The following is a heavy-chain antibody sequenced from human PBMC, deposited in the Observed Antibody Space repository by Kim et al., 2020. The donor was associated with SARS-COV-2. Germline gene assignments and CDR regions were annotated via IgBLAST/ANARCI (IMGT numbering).Heavy chain of an antibody. V-gene: IGHV1-8*01. CDR1: GYTFTSYD. D-gene: IGHD6-6*01. CDR2: MNPNSGNT. Sequence: ASVKVSCKASGYTFTSYDINWVLQATGQGLEWMGWMNPNSGNTGYAQKFQGRVTMTRNTSISTAYMELSSLRSEDTAVYYCARELAARDRYYGMDVWGQGTTVTVSS. CDR3: ARELAARDRYYGMDV. J-gene: IGHJ6*02.